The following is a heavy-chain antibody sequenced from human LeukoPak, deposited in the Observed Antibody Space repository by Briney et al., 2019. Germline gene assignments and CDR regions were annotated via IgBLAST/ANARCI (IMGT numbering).Heavy chain of an antibody. Sequence: ASVKVSCKASGYTFTSYAIHWVRQAPGQRLEWMGWISAYNGNTNYARNLQGRVTMTADTSTTTAYMELRSLRSDDTAVYYCARHRLHRVYYDSSGYYHDAFDIWGQGTMVTVSS. D-gene: IGHD3-22*01. V-gene: IGHV1-18*01. CDR1: GYTFTSYA. CDR2: ISAYNGNT. CDR3: ARHRLHRVYYDSSGYYHDAFDI. J-gene: IGHJ3*02.